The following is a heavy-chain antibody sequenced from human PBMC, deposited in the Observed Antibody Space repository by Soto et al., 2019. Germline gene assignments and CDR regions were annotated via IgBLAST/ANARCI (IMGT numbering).Heavy chain of an antibody. CDR3: ASPINMITFGGVIAN. J-gene: IGHJ4*02. CDR2: INSDGSST. V-gene: IGHV3-74*01. Sequence: GGSLRLSCAASGFTFSSYWMHWVRQAPGKGLVWVSRINSDGSSTSYADSVKGRFTISRDNAKNTLYLQMNSLRAEDTAVYYCASPINMITFGGVIANWGQGTLVTVSS. CDR1: GFTFSSYW. D-gene: IGHD3-16*02.